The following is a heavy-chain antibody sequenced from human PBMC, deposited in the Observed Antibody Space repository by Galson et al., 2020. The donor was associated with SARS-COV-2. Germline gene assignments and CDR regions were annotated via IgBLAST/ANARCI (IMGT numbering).Heavy chain of an antibody. J-gene: IGHJ6*02. V-gene: IGHV1-46*01. Sequence: ASVKVSCKASGYTFTSYYMHWVRQPPGQGLEWMGIINPSGGSTSYAQKFQGRVTMTRDTSTSTVYMELSSLRSEDTAVYYCAGDRYYDFGGGYLVYGMDVWGQGTTVTVSS. CDR2: INPSGGST. CDR3: AGDRYYDFGGGYLVYGMDV. CDR1: GYTFTSYY. D-gene: IGHD3-3*01.